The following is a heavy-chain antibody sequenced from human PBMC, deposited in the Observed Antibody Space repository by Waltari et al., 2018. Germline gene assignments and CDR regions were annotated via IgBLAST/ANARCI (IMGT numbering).Heavy chain of an antibody. CDR2: IGSGGET. V-gene: IGHV3-23*01. D-gene: IGHD6-13*01. J-gene: IGHJ4*02. CDR3: AKDLYWWTAADY. CDR1: GFIFSTNA. Sequence: EVQLLESGGGLIQPGGSLRLSCAASGFIFSTNAMSWVRQSPGKGLEGVAGIGSGGETHYTDPVKGRFTISRDNSKRSLYLQMNSLRAEDTAVYYCAKDLYWWTAADYWGQGILVTVSS.